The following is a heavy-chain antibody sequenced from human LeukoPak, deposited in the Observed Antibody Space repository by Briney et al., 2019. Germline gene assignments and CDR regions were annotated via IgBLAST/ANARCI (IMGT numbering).Heavy chain of an antibody. CDR1: GFTFSSYW. Sequence: GGSLRLSCAASGFTFSSYWIHWVRQAPGKGLEWVSAISGSGGSTYYADSVKGRFTISRDNSKNTLYLQMNSLRAEDTAVYYCAKVRRCSGGSCDRYYFDYWGQGTLVTVSS. J-gene: IGHJ4*02. V-gene: IGHV3-23*01. CDR3: AKVRRCSGGSCDRYYFDY. CDR2: ISGSGGST. D-gene: IGHD2-15*01.